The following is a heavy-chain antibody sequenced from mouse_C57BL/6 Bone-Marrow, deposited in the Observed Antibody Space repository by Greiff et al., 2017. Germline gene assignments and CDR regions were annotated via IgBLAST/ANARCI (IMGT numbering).Heavy chain of an antibody. V-gene: IGHV1-53*01. CDR1: GYTFTSYW. CDR3: TTEGIQFITTVVVPMDY. D-gene: IGHD1-1*01. CDR2: INPSNGGT. J-gene: IGHJ4*01. Sequence: VQLQQPGTELVKPGASVKLSCKASGYTFTSYWMHWVKQRPGQGLEWIGNINPSNGGTNYNEKFKSKATLTVDKSSSTAYMQLSSLTSEDTAVYYCTTEGIQFITTVVVPMDYWGQGTSVTVSS.